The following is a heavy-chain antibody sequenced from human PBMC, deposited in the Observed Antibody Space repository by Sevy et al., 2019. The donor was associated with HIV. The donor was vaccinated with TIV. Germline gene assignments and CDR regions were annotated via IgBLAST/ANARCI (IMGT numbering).Heavy chain of an antibody. Sequence: GGSLRLSCAASGFTFSSYWMSWVRQAPGKGLEWVANIKQDGSEKYYVDSVKGRFTNSRDNAKNSLYLQMNSLRAEDTAVYYCATSPPLNILRPLYYYYYMDVWGKGTTVTVSS. V-gene: IGHV3-7*01. CDR2: IKQDGSEK. D-gene: IGHD3-9*01. CDR1: GFTFSSYW. CDR3: ATSPPLNILRPLYYYYYMDV. J-gene: IGHJ6*03.